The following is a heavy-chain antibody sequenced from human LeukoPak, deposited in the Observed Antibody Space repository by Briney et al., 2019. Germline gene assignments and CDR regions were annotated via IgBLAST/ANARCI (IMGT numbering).Heavy chain of an antibody. D-gene: IGHD2-8*01. CDR3: TTESLFRRMGAFDI. Sequence: PGGSLRLSCAASGFTVKNNYMIWIRQAPGKGLEWVGRIKSKADGGTTDYAAPVKGRFTISRDDSKNTLYLQMNSLKTEDTAVYYCTTESLFRRMGAFDIWGQGTMVTVSS. CDR2: IKSKADGGTT. J-gene: IGHJ3*02. V-gene: IGHV3-15*01. CDR1: GFTVKNNY.